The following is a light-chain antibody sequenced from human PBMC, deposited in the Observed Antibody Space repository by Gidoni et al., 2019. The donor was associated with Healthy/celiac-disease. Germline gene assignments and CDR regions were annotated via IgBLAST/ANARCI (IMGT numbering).Light chain of an antibody. CDR1: SSDVGGYTY. CDR2: DVS. J-gene: IGLJ3*02. V-gene: IGLV2-11*01. Sequence: QSALTQPRSVSGSPGQSLTISCTGTSSDVGGYTYVSWYQQHPGKAPKLMIFDVSKRPSGVPDRFSGSKSGNTASLTISGLQAEDEADYYCCSYAGAYILVFGGGTKLTVL. CDR3: CSYAGAYILV.